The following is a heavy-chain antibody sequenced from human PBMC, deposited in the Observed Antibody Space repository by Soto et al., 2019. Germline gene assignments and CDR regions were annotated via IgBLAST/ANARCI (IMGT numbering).Heavy chain of an antibody. CDR3: TTDDPINKN. CDR1: GFTFSNAW. J-gene: IGHJ4*02. V-gene: IGHV3-15*01. Sequence: EVQLVESGGGFVQPGGSLRLSCAASGFTFSNAWMSWVRQAPGKGLEWVSRIKSKTNGGTTDYAGPVKGRFTSSRDDSKNTLYLQMNSLKTEDTAMYYCTTDDPINKNWGQGTLVTVSP. CDR2: IKSKTNGGTT.